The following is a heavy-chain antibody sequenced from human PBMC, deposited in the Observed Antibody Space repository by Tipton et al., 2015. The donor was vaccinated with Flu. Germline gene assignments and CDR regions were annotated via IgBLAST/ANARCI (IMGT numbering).Heavy chain of an antibody. CDR2: IWYDGSNK. V-gene: IGHV3-33*01. D-gene: IGHD6-13*01. CDR1: GFTFSSYG. CDR3: AREAAAAGFFDY. Sequence: SLRLSCAASGFTFSSYGMHWVRQAPGKGLEWVAVIWYDGSNKYYADSVKGRFTISRDNSKNTLYLQMNSLRAEDTAVYYCAREAAAAGFFDYWGQGTLVTVSS. J-gene: IGHJ4*02.